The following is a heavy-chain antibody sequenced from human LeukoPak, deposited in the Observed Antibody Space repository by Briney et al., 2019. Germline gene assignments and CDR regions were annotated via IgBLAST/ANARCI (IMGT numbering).Heavy chain of an antibody. V-gene: IGHV3-64*01. CDR3: ARVPSSIAARPHYYYYYMDV. Sequence: GGSLRLSCAASGFTFNSYDMTWVRQAPGKGLEYVSAISSNGSSTYYANSVKGRFTISRDNSKNTLYLQMGSLRAEDMAVYYCARVPSSIAARPHYYYYYMDVWGKGTTVTVSS. J-gene: IGHJ6*03. CDR1: GFTFNSYD. D-gene: IGHD6-6*01. CDR2: ISSNGSST.